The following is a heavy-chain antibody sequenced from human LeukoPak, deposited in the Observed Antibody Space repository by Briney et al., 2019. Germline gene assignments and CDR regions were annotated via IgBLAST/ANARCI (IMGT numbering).Heavy chain of an antibody. J-gene: IGHJ6*02. CDR3: ACPPSTSPASMDL. V-gene: IGHV3-30*04. CDR2: ISYDGGNK. D-gene: IGHD2-2*01. Sequence: PGGPLRLSCAASGFPFSSSAMYWVRQAPGKGLEWVAIISYDGGNKYYADSVKGRFTIARDNSKSTLYLQMNSMRAEDTAVYYCACPPSTSPASMDLWGQGTTVTVSS. CDR1: GFPFSSSA.